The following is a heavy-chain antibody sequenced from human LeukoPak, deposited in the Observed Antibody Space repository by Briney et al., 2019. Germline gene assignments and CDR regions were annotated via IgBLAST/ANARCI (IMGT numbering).Heavy chain of an antibody. CDR1: GFTFSSYA. CDR3: AKVGWFQWFDP. Sequence: PGGSLRLSCAASGFTFSSYAMHWVRQAPGKGLEWVAVISYDGSNKYYADSVKGRFTISRDNSKNTLYLQMNSLRAEDTAVYYCAKVGWFQWFDPWGQGTLVTVSS. D-gene: IGHD3-10*01. V-gene: IGHV3-30*04. CDR2: ISYDGSNK. J-gene: IGHJ5*02.